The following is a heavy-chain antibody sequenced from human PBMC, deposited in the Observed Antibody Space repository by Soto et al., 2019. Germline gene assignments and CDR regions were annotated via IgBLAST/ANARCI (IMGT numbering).Heavy chain of an antibody. CDR3: AKEGSPKVSRWDDY. J-gene: IGHJ4*02. Sequence: QVQLAESGGGVVQPGGSLRLSCVASGFTFSDYGIDWIRQAPGKGLEWVAVISHEGGTQYYADSVRGRFTVSRDNSKNILDLQIDTLRPEDTAVYFCAKEGSPKVSRWDDYWGQGTLVTVSS. D-gene: IGHD1-26*01. CDR2: ISHEGGTQ. CDR1: GFTFSDYG. V-gene: IGHV3-30*18.